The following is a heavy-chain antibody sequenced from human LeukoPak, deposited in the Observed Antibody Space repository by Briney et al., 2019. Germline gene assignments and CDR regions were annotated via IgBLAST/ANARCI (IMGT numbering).Heavy chain of an antibody. CDR2: ISRSGDST. V-gene: IGHV3-23*01. J-gene: IGHJ4*02. Sequence: GGSLRLFCAASGFTFSSYAMSWVRQAPGKGPELVSAISRSGDSTYYTDSVKGRFTISRDNSRNTLFLQMNSLRAEDTALYYCAKRRESGIGSLYYFDSWGQGTLVTVSS. CDR1: GFTFSSYA. D-gene: IGHD3-16*01. CDR3: AKRRESGIGSLYYFDS.